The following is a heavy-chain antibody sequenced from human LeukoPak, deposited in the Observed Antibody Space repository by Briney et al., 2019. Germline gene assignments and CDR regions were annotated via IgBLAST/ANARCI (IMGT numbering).Heavy chain of an antibody. J-gene: IGHJ6*02. CDR3: ARNSHSSSWDYYYYYGMDV. D-gene: IGHD6-13*01. V-gene: IGHV1-69*13. CDR1: GGTFSSYA. CDR2: IIPIFGTA. Sequence: SVKVSCKASGGTFSSYAISWVRQAPGQGLEWMGGIIPIFGTANYAQKFQGRVTITADESTSTAYMELSSLRSEDTAVYYCARNSHSSSWDYYYYYGMDVWGQGTTVTVSS.